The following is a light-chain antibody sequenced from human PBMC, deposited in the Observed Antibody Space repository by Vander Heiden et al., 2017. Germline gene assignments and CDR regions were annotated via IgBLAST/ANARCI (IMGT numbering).Light chain of an antibody. CDR1: NIGSKS. Sequence: SYVLTQPPSVSVAPGQTARITCGGNNIGSKSVHWYHHKPGQAPVLVVYDDTDRPSGIPERFSGSNSGNTATLTISRVEVGDEADYFCQVCDSSTDQVIFGGGTKLTVL. CDR2: DDT. V-gene: IGLV3-21*02. CDR3: QVCDSSTDQVI. J-gene: IGLJ2*01.